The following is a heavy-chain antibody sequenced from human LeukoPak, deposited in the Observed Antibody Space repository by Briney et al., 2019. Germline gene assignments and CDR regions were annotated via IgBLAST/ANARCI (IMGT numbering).Heavy chain of an antibody. CDR1: EFTFSSYS. D-gene: IGHD2-21*02. J-gene: IGHJ6*02. CDR2: ITNSGNSK. V-gene: IGHV3-48*01. Sequence: PGGSLRLSCAASEFTFSSYSMNWVRQAPGKGLEWVSYITNSGNSKSYADSVKGRFTISRDNTKNSLYLQMNGLRAEDTAVYYCARDGNYVIVVVTLGYYGMDVWGQGTTVTVSS. CDR3: ARDGNYVIVVVTLGYYGMDV.